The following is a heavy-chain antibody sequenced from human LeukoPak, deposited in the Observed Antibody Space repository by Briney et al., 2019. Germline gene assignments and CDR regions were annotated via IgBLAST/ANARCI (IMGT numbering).Heavy chain of an antibody. V-gene: IGHV3-74*01. CDR2: INSDGRST. Sequence: GGSLRLSCAASGFTFSSYWMHWVRQAPGKGLVWVSRINSDGRSTSYADSVKGRFTISRDNAKNTLYLQMNSLRAEDTAVYYCARDPLMTTVTSSYYYGMDVWGQGTTATVSS. CDR1: GFTFSSYW. CDR3: ARDPLMTTVTSSYYYGMDV. J-gene: IGHJ6*02. D-gene: IGHD4-17*01.